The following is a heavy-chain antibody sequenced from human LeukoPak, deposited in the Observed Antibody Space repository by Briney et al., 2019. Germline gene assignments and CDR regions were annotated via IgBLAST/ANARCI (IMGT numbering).Heavy chain of an antibody. CDR1: GFTFSSYW. J-gene: IGHJ4*02. CDR3: ARASSGWYTDSNFDY. CDR2: INSDGSTT. D-gene: IGHD6-19*01. Sequence: GGSLRLSCAASGFTFSSYWMHWVRQAPGKGLVWVSRINSDGSTTSYEDSVKGRFTISRDNAKNTLYLQMNSLRAEDTAVYYCARASSGWYTDSNFDYWGQGTLVTVSS. V-gene: IGHV3-74*01.